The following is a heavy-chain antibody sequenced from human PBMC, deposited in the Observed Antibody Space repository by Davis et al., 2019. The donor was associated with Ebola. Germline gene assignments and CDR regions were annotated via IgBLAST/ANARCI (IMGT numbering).Heavy chain of an antibody. Sequence: GGSLRLSCAVSGFTFSRYGMQWIRQAPGKGLEWVAVISFDGSNKYYADSVTGRFTISRDNSKNTLYLQMNSLRAEDTAVYYCAKPEYSRSSYWFDPWGQGTLVTVSS. CDR2: ISFDGSNK. V-gene: IGHV3-30*18. D-gene: IGHD6-6*01. J-gene: IGHJ5*02. CDR1: GFTFSRYG. CDR3: AKPEYSRSSYWFDP.